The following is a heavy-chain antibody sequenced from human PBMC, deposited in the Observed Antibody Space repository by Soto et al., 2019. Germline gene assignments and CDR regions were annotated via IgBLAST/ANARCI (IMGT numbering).Heavy chain of an antibody. CDR2: INSDGSTT. J-gene: IGHJ4*02. Sequence: EVQLVESGGGLVQPGGSLRLSCAASGFTFSSYWMHWFRQAPGKGLVWVSRINSDGSTTTYADSVKGRFTISRDNAKNTLYLQMNSLRAEDTAVYYCVRVPTGGYAFSLDDYWGQGTPVTVSS. V-gene: IGHV3-74*01. D-gene: IGHD5-12*01. CDR1: GFTFSSYW. CDR3: VRVPTGGYAFSLDDY.